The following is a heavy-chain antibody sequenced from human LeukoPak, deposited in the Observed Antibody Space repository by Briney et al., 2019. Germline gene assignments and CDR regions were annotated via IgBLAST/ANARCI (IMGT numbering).Heavy chain of an antibody. D-gene: IGHD1-26*01. CDR2: IYYSGST. CDR3: ARDPYEWELPLDY. J-gene: IGHJ4*02. CDR1: GGSISSYY. V-gene: IGHV4-59*12. Sequence: PSETLSLTCTVSGGSISSYYWSWIRQPPGKGLEWIGYIYYSGSTNYNPSLKSRVTISVDTSKNQFSLKLSSVTAADTAVYYCARDPYEWELPLDYWGQGTLVTVSS.